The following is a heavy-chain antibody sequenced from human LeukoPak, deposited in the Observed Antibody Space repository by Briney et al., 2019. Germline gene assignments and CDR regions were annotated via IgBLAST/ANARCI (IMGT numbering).Heavy chain of an antibody. CDR3: ATGWGLRYFDWLLFDY. CDR1: GYTLTELS. CDR2: FDPEDGET. J-gene: IGHJ4*02. D-gene: IGHD3-9*01. V-gene: IGHV1-24*01. Sequence: ASVKVSCKVSGYTLTELSMHWVRQAPGKGPEWMGGFDPEDGETIYAQKFQGRVTMTEDTSTDTAYMELSSLRSEDTAVYYCATGWGLRYFDWLLFDYWGQGTLVTVSS.